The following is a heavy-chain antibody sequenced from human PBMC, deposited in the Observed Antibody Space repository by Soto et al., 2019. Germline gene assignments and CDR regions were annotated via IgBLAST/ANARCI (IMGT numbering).Heavy chain of an antibody. J-gene: IGHJ4*02. V-gene: IGHV4-34*01. D-gene: IGHD6-13*01. CDR3: ARTIWYLGPTLDY. Sequence: PSETLSLTCAAYGGSFSGYYWSWIRQPPGKGLEWIGEINHSGSTNYNPSLKSRVTISVDTSKNQFSLKLSSVTAADTAVYYCARTIWYLGPTLDYWGQGTLVTVSS. CDR1: GGSFSGYY. CDR2: INHSGST.